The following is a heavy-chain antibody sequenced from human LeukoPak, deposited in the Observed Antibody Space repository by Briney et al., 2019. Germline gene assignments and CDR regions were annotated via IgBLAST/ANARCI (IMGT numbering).Heavy chain of an antibody. CDR2: IYHSGST. V-gene: IGHV4-38-2*02. D-gene: IGHD3-10*01. CDR1: GYSISSGYY. CDR3: ARDELDYYGSGGGTDV. J-gene: IGHJ6*04. Sequence: PSETLSLTCAVSGYSISSGYYWGWIRQPPGKGLEWIGIIYHSGSTYYNPSLKSRVTISVDTSKNQFSLKLSSVTAADTAVYYCARDELDYYGSGGGTDVWGKGTTVTVSS.